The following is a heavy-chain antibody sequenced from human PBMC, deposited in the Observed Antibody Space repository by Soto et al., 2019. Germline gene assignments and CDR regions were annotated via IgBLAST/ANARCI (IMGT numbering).Heavy chain of an antibody. CDR3: ARVLRFFEWSGNGMDV. CDR1: GYTFTGYY. Sequence: ASVKVSCKASGYTFTGYYMHWVRQAPGQGLEWMGWINPNSGGTNYAQKFQGRVTMTRDTSISTACMELSRLRSDDTAVYYCARVLRFFEWSGNGMDVWGQGTTVTGSS. D-gene: IGHD3-3*01. CDR2: INPNSGGT. J-gene: IGHJ6*02. V-gene: IGHV1-2*02.